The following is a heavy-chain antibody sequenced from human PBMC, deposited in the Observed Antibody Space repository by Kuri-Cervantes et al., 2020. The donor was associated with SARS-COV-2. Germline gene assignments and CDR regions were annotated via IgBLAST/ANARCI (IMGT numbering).Heavy chain of an antibody. D-gene: IGHD3-3*01. Sequence: GESLKISCAAAGFTFSRHNTSWVRQAPGSVSYLSRSSSGKYYAGAVKGRFTISRDNSKNTLYLQMNSLRAEDTAVYYCARDRGFGDFDYWGQGTLVTVSS. CDR2: LSRSSSGK. V-gene: IGHV3-48*01. CDR3: ARDRGFGDFDY. J-gene: IGHJ4*02. CDR1: GFTFSRHN.